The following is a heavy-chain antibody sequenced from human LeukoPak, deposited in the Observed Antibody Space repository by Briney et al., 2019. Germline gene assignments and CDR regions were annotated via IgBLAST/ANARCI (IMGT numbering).Heavy chain of an antibody. D-gene: IGHD2-2*01. CDR2: ITSDGTSI. J-gene: IGHJ4*02. CDR3: ARDWYHAIDQ. Sequence: GGTLRLSCAASGFTFSSYGMSWVRQVPGQGLVWVARITSDGTSISYAESVKGRFTISRDNAKDTLYLQMNSLRVDDTAVYYCARDWYHAIDQWGQGTLVTVSS. V-gene: IGHV3-74*03. CDR1: GFTFSSYG.